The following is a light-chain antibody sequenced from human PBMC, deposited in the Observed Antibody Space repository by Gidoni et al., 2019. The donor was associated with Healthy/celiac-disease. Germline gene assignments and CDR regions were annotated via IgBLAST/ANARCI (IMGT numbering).Light chain of an antibody. Sequence: SYELTQPPSVSVSPGQTASITCSGDKLGDKYACWYQQKPGQSPVLVIYQDSKRPSGIPERFPGPNPGNTATRTIGGTKAWDEVDYYGKGGDRSVVFGGGPNRTV. J-gene: IGLJ2*01. CDR2: QDS. V-gene: IGLV3-1*01. CDR1: KLGDKY. CDR3: KGGDRSVV.